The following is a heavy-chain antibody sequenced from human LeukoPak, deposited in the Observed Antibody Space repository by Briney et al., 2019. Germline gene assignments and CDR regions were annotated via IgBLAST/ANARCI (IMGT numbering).Heavy chain of an antibody. Sequence: SETRSLTCTVSGGSISSSSYYWGWIRQPPGKGLEWIGSIYHSGSTYYNPSLKSRVTISVDTSKNQFSLKLSSVTAADTAVYYCARVLSTWYDYGDSGDHWGQGTLVSVSS. CDR2: IYHSGST. CDR3: ARVLSTWYDYGDSGDH. CDR1: GGSISSSSYY. J-gene: IGHJ4*02. V-gene: IGHV4-39*01. D-gene: IGHD4-17*01.